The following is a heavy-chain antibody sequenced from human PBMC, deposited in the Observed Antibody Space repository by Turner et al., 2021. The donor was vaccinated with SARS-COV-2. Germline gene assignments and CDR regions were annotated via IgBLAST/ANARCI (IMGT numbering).Heavy chain of an antibody. CDR3: ARGGWSREFDF. Sequence: QVQLQESGPGRVKPSETLSLTCTVSAGSIGTYQWDWIRQPPGKGLEWIGFIYSSGTTDYNPSLKSRVAMSVDTSKNQFSLKLTSVTAADTAVYYCARGGWSREFDFWGPGTLVTVSS. CDR2: IYSSGTT. D-gene: IGHD6-19*01. CDR1: AGSIGTYQ. V-gene: IGHV4-59*01. J-gene: IGHJ4*02.